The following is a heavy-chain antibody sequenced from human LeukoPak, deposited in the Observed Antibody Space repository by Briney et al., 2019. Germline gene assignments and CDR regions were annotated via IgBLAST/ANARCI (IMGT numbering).Heavy chain of an antibody. D-gene: IGHD3-10*01. Sequence: PSETLSLTCTVSGGSISSGGYHWSWIRQHPGKGLEWIGYIYYSGSTYYNPSLKSRVTISVDTSKNQFSLKLSSVTAADTAVYYCATNYGSGSYYNGWFDPWGQGTLVTVSS. V-gene: IGHV4-31*03. CDR3: ATNYGSGSYYNGWFDP. CDR2: IYYSGST. J-gene: IGHJ5*02. CDR1: GGSISSGGYH.